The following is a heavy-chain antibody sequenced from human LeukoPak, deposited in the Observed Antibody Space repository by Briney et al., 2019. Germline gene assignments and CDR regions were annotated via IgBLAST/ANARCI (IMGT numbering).Heavy chain of an antibody. CDR3: AKGRLQEGTVFRGVITPVDY. J-gene: IGHJ4*02. CDR2: ISGRGDGT. D-gene: IGHD3-10*01. CDR1: GFTFSNFA. V-gene: IGHV3-23*01. Sequence: GGSLRLSCAVSGFTFSNFAMNWVRRAPGKGLEWVSAISGRGDGTYYADSVKGRFTISRDNSKNTLFLQMSNLSADDTALYYCAKGRLQEGTVFRGVITPVDYWGQGTLVTVTS.